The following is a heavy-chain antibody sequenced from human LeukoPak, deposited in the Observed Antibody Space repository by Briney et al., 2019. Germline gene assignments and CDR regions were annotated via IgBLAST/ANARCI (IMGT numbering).Heavy chain of an antibody. Sequence: GGSLRLSCAASGFTFSSYAMSWVRQAPGKGLEWVSAISGSGGSTYCADSVKGRFTISRDNSKNTLYLQMNSLRAEDTAVYYCAKASSGWYADYYYYGMDVWGQGTTVTVSS. CDR1: GFTFSSYA. V-gene: IGHV3-23*01. J-gene: IGHJ6*02. D-gene: IGHD6-19*01. CDR3: AKASSGWYADYYYYGMDV. CDR2: ISGSGGST.